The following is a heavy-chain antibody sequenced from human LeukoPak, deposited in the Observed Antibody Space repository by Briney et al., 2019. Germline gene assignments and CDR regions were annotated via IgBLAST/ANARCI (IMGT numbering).Heavy chain of an antibody. CDR2: IYYSGST. Sequence: PSETLSLTRTVSGVSINSSSHYWGWIRQSPGKGLEWIATIYYSGSTYYNPSLKSRVTISVDTSKNRLSLELSSVTAADTAVYYCARASGSSGHYYYYMDVWGKGTTVTVSS. V-gene: IGHV4-39*07. CDR1: GVSINSSSHY. D-gene: IGHD6-13*01. J-gene: IGHJ6*03. CDR3: ARASGSSGHYYYYMDV.